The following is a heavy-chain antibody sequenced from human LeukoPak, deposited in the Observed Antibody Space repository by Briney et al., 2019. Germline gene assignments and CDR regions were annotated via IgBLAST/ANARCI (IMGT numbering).Heavy chain of an antibody. V-gene: IGHV3-7*01. D-gene: IGHD3-22*01. CDR1: GFTFTDYW. Sequence: GGSLRLSCAASGFTFTDYWMSWVRQAPGKGLEWVANIKRDGSEKYYVDSVKGRFTISRDNAKNSLYLQMNSLRTEDTAVYYCARDHYYDSSGYYQLFDYWGQGTLVTVSS. CDR3: ARDHYYDSSGYYQLFDY. J-gene: IGHJ4*02. CDR2: IKRDGSEK.